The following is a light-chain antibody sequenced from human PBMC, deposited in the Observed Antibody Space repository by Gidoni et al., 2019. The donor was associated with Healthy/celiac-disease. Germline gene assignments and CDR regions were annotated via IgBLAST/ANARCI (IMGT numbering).Light chain of an antibody. CDR1: QSVSSN. CDR3: QQYNNWTLMCS. Sequence: IVMTQSPATLSVSPGERPTLSCRASQSVSSNLPWYQQKPGQAPRLLIYGASTSATGSPARLSGSGSGTEFTLTISSMQSEDFAVYYCQQYNNWTLMCSFGQGTKLEIK. CDR2: GAS. J-gene: IGKJ2*04. V-gene: IGKV3-15*01.